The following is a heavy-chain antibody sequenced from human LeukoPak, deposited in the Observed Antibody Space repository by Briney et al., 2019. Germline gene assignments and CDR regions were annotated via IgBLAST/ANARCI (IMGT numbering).Heavy chain of an antibody. CDR3: ARPATGYCSSAGCHWDS. D-gene: IGHD2-2*01. CDR1: GFTFSTHS. Sequence: PGGSLRLSCAASGFTFSTHSMYWVRQAPGKGLEWVSSISASSNFIHYAESVRGRFTISRDDAKNSLYLQMNSLGAQDTAVYYCARPATGYCSSAGCHWDSWGQGTLVTVSS. J-gene: IGHJ4*02. CDR2: ISASSNFI. V-gene: IGHV3-21*01.